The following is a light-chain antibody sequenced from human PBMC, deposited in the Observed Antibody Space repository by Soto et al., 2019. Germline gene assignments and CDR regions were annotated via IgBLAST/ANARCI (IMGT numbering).Light chain of an antibody. CDR2: SNN. J-gene: IGLJ1*01. CDR1: SSNIGSNT. CDR3: AAWDDSLNGYV. V-gene: IGLV1-44*01. Sequence: QFALTQPPSASGTPGQRVTISCSGNSSNIGSNTVNWYQQLPGTAPKLLIYSNNQRPSGVPDRFSGSKSGTSASLAISGLQSEDEADYYCAAWDDSLNGYVFGTGTKVTVL.